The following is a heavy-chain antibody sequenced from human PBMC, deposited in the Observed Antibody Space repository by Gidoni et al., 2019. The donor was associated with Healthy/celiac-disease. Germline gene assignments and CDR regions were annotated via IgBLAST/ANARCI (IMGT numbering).Heavy chain of an antibody. CDR1: GFTSGDYA. CDR3: TREGGLRWFDY. D-gene: IGHD5-12*01. V-gene: IGHV3-49*05. J-gene: IGHJ4*02. CDR2: IRSKAYGGTT. Sequence: VQLLESGGGLVKPGRSLRLSCTASGFTSGDYAMSWFRQAPGKGLEWVGFIRSKAYGGTTEYAASVKGRFTISRDDSKSIAYLQMNSLKTEDTAVYYCTREGGLRWFDYWGQGTLVTVSS.